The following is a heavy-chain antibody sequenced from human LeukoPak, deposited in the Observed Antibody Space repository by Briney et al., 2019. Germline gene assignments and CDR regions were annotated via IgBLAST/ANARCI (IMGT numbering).Heavy chain of an antibody. J-gene: IGHJ4*02. V-gene: IGHV3-23*01. CDR3: AKDLGWIQFGY. CDR1: GGSISSSSYY. Sequence: ETLSLTCTVSGGSISSSSYYWGWIRQPPGKGLEWVPGVSPNGETAYYADSVKGRFTISRDNSKNTVYLQVRSLRAEDTAVYYCAKDLGWIQFGYWGQGALVTVSS. D-gene: IGHD5-18*01. CDR2: VSPNGETA.